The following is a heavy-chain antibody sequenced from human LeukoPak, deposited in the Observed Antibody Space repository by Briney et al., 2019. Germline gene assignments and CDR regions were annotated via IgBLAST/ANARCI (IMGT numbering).Heavy chain of an antibody. J-gene: IGHJ4*02. CDR3: ARDRRWLLQRGYYFDY. CDR1: GFTFSSYS. Sequence: GGSLRLSCAASGFTFSSYSMNWVRQAPGKGLEWVSSISSSSSYIYYADSVKGRFTISRDNAKNSLYLQMNSLRAEDTAVYYCARDRRWLLQRGYYFDYWGQGTLVTVSS. D-gene: IGHD5-24*01. CDR2: ISSSSSYI. V-gene: IGHV3-21*01.